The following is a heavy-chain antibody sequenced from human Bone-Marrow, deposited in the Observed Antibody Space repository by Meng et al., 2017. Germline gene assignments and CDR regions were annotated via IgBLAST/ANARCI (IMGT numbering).Heavy chain of an antibody. CDR1: GGTFSSYA. D-gene: IGHD6-19*01. V-gene: IGHV1-69*01. CDR3: ARESRDIAVAGVY. Sequence: VTRVQSGAEVKKPGSSVKVSCKASGGTFSSYAISWVRQAPGQGLEWMGGIIPIFGTANYAQKFQGRVTITADESTSTAYMELSSLRSEDTPVYYCARESRDIAVAGVYWGQGTLVTVSS. J-gene: IGHJ4*02. CDR2: IIPIFGTA.